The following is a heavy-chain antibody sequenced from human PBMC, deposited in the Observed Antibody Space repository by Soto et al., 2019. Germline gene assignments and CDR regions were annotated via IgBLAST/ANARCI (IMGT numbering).Heavy chain of an antibody. D-gene: IGHD6-13*01. CDR3: ARGHSSPYYFDY. V-gene: IGHV1-69*13. Sequence: GASVKVSCKASGGTFSSYAISWVRQAPGQGVGWMGGIIPIFGTANYAQKFQGRVTITADESTSTAYMELSSLRSEDTAVYYCARGHSSPYYFDYWGQGTMVTVSS. CDR1: GGTFSSYA. CDR2: IIPIFGTA. J-gene: IGHJ4*02.